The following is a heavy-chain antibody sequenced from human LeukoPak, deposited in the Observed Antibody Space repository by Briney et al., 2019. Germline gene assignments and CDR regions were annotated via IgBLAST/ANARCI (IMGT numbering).Heavy chain of an antibody. CDR2: ISYDGSNK. J-gene: IGHJ4*02. V-gene: IGHV3-30-3*01. CDR3: ARGDAVVAASYYFDY. CDR1: GFTFSSYA. D-gene: IGHD2-15*01. Sequence: GGSLRLSCAASGFTFSSYAMHWVRQAPGKGLEWVAVISYDGSNKYYADSVKGRFTISRDNSKNTLYLQMNSLRAEDTAVYYCARGDAVVAASYYFDYWDQGTLVTVSS.